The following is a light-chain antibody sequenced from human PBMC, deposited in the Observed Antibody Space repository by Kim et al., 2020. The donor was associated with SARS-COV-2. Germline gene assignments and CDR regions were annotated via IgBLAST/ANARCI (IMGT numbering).Light chain of an antibody. CDR3: QKSYSTPIT. V-gene: IGKV1-39*01. CDR1: QSISSY. Sequence: DIQMTQSPSSLSASVGDRVTITCRASQSISSYLNWYQQKPGKAPKLLIYAASSLQSGVPSRFSGSGSGTDFTLTISSLQPEDFATYYCQKSYSTPITFGGGTKVEIK. J-gene: IGKJ4*01. CDR2: AAS.